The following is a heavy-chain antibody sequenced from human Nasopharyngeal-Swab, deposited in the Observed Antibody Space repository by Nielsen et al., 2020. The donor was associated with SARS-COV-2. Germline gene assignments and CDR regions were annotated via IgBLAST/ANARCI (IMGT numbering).Heavy chain of an antibody. J-gene: IGHJ5*02. CDR3: ARLIAAPRGNWFDP. Sequence: WVRQAPGLGLEWMGWINTNTGNPTYAQGFTGRFVFSLDTSVSTAYLQISSLKAEDTAVYYCARLIAAPRGNWFDPWGQGTQVTVSS. D-gene: IGHD6-6*01. V-gene: IGHV7-4-1*02. CDR2: INTNTGNP.